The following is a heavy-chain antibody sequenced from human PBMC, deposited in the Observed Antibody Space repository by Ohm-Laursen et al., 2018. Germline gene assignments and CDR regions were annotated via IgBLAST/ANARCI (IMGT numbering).Heavy chain of an antibody. CDR2: LCGRGTDP. D-gene: IGHD2/OR15-2a*01. CDR3: AKNIEFCKDGVDY. Sequence: GSLRLSCSASGFTFTNYAMTWVRQAPGRGLEWVSGLCGRGTDPYYTDSVKGRFTISRDGSRNTLYLQMDSLRAEDTAVYYCAKNIEFCKDGVDYWGQGTLVTVSS. J-gene: IGHJ4*02. CDR1: GFTFTNYA. V-gene: IGHV3-23*01.